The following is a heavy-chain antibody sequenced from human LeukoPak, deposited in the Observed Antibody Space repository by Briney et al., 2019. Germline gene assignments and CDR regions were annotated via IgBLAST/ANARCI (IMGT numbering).Heavy chain of an antibody. V-gene: IGHV4-31*03. J-gene: IGHJ6*02. Sequence: SETLSLTCSVSGASISSGGYYWSWIRQHPGKGLEWIGYMYYSGSTYYNPSLTSRVTISVDTSKNQFSLNLSSVTAADTAVYYRARVWSVAAAGREDYYYGIDVWGQGTTVTVSS. CDR2: MYYSGST. D-gene: IGHD6-13*01. CDR3: ARVWSVAAAGREDYYYGIDV. CDR1: GASISSGGYY.